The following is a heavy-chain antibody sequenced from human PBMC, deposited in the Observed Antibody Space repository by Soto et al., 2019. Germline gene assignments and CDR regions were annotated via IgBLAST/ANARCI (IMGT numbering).Heavy chain of an antibody. J-gene: IGHJ5*02. Sequence: GSLRLSCAASGFTFSSYGMHWVRQAPGKGLEWVAVISYDGSNKYYADSVKGRFTISRDNSKNTLYLQMNSLRAEDTAVYYCAKEVEVAAAGVNWFDPWGQGTLVIVSS. D-gene: IGHD6-13*01. CDR1: GFTFSSYG. CDR3: AKEVEVAAAGVNWFDP. V-gene: IGHV3-30*18. CDR2: ISYDGSNK.